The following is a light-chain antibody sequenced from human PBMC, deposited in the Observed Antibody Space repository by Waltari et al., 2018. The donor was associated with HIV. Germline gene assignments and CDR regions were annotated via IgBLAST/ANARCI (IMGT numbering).Light chain of an antibody. CDR2: TNN. CDR1: NSNIRSNT. Sequence: QSVLTQPPSASGTPGQRVTISCSGSNSNIRSNTVNWYQQLPGMAPKLLIYTNNQRPSGVPDRFSGSKSGTSASLAISRLQSEDEADYYCAAWDDSLNGVVFGGGTRLTVL. J-gene: IGLJ3*02. CDR3: AAWDDSLNGVV. V-gene: IGLV1-44*01.